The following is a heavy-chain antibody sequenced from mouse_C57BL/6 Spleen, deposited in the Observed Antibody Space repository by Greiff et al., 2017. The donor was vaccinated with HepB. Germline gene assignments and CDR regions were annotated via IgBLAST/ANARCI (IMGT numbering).Heavy chain of an antibody. V-gene: IGHV1-53*01. CDR3: ARDGYYAWFAY. Sequence: QVQLKESGTELVKPGASVKLSCKASGYTFTSYWMHWVKQRPGQGLEWIGNINPSNGGTNYNEKFKSKATLTVDKSSSTAYMQLSSLTSEDSAVYYCARDGYYAWFAYWGQGTLVTVSA. J-gene: IGHJ3*01. CDR1: GYTFTSYW. D-gene: IGHD2-3*01. CDR2: INPSNGGT.